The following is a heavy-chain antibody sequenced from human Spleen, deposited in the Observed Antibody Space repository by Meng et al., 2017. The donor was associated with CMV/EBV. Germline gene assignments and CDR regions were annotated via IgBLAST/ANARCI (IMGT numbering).Heavy chain of an antibody. CDR3: ATRRDGDCYSCDL. CDR2: ISSSRRYI. D-gene: IGHD2-21*01. V-gene: IGHV3-21*01. Sequence: CVASGFTFSSHNMNWGRQDPGKGLEWVSSISSSRRYIDYADSVKGRFTIFRDNAKNSLYLQMNSLSAEDTAVYFCATRRDGDCYSCDLWGQGTLVTVSS. CDR1: GFTFSSHN. J-gene: IGHJ4*02.